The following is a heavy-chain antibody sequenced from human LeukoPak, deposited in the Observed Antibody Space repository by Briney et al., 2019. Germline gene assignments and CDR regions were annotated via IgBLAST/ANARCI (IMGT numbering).Heavy chain of an antibody. J-gene: IGHJ4*02. CDR3: AKDVRVSRDYYFDSSGSVKQPVKPYYFDY. D-gene: IGHD3-22*01. Sequence: GGSLRLSCAASGFTFSNYAMSWVRQAPGRGLEWVSVISGSGGSTYYAEFVKGRFTISRDNSKNTLYLKMNSLRAGDTALYYCAKDVRVSRDYYFDSSGSVKQPVKPYYFDYWGQGTLVTVSS. V-gene: IGHV3-23*01. CDR2: ISGSGGST. CDR1: GFTFSNYA.